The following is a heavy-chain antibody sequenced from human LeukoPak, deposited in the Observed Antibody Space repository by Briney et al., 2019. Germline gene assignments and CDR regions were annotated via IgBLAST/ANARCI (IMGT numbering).Heavy chain of an antibody. D-gene: IGHD3-10*01. CDR3: AKDEFGEENGMDV. J-gene: IGHJ6*04. V-gene: IGHV3-30*18. Sequence: PGKSLRLSCAASGFVFSSPGMHWVRQAPGKGLEWVAVISYDGNKKYYADSVKGRFTISRDNPKNTLYLQMNSLRAEDTAVYYCAKDEFGEENGMDVWGKGTTVTVSS. CDR2: ISYDGNKK. CDR1: GFVFSSPG.